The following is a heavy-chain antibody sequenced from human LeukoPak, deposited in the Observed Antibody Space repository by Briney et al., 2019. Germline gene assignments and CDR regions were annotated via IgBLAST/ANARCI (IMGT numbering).Heavy chain of an antibody. D-gene: IGHD1-26*01. V-gene: IGHV1-2*02. J-gene: IGHJ4*02. Sequence: GASVKVSCKASGYTFTGYYMHWVRQAPGQGLEWKGWINPNSGGTNYAQKFQGRVSMTRDTSISTAYMELSRLRSDDTAVYYCARGAPELLLYHVDSWGQGNLVSVSS. CDR3: ARGAPELLLYHVDS. CDR2: INPNSGGT. CDR1: GYTFTGYY.